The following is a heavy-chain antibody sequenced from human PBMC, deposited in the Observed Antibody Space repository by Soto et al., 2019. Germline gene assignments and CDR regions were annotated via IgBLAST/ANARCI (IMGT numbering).Heavy chain of an antibody. CDR2: VFSNDAK. J-gene: IGHJ4*02. CDR1: GFSLSHIRVG. Sequence: GPTLVNPTETLTLTCTVSGFSLSHIRVGVGWIRQPPGKALEWLAHVFSNDAKSYSPSLKGRLTISRDTFRSQVVLTMTNVDPVDTATYFCARIERYSTYEYFDFWGQGTLVTVSS. V-gene: IGHV2-26*01. D-gene: IGHD5-12*01. CDR3: ARIERYSTYEYFDF.